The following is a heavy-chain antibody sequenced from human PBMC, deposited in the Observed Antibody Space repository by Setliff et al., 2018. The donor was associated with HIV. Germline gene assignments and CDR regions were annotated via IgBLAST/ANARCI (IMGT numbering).Heavy chain of an antibody. CDR3: ARVEYSSSSGAFDI. V-gene: IGHV4-59*01. J-gene: IGHJ3*02. CDR1: GGSISFYY. CDR2: IYTSGST. D-gene: IGHD6-13*01. Sequence: SETLSLTCTVSGGSISFYYWSWIRQPPGKGLEWIGYIYTSGSTNYNPSLKSRVTISVDTSKNQFSLKLSSVTAADTAVHYCARVEYSSSSGAFDIWGQGTMVTVSS.